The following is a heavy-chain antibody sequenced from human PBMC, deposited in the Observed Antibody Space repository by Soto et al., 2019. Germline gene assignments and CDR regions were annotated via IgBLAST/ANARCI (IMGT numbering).Heavy chain of an antibody. V-gene: IGHV1-46*01. CDR2: INPSGDSR. CDR1: GFSFSDYF. Sequence: ASVKVSCKASGFSFSDYFMHWVRQAPGQGLEWMGIINPSGDSRNYAQKFQGRVTFTRDTFATTAYLELSSLRSEDTAVYYCARVPPWGNSAGDYYIQHYDSWGQGTPVTVSS. CDR3: ARVPPWGNSAGDYYIQHYDS. J-gene: IGHJ4*02. D-gene: IGHD3-10*01.